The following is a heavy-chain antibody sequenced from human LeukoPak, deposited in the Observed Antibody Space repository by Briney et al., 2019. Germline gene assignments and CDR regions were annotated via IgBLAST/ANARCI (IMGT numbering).Heavy chain of an antibody. CDR2: IYYSGST. Sequence: SETLSLTCTASGGSISSSSYYRGWIRQPPGKGLEWIGSIYYSGSTYYNPSLKSRVTISVDTSKNQFSLKLSSVTAADTAVYYCARDDGSGLYYYYYYMDVWGKGTTVTVSS. V-gene: IGHV4-39*07. D-gene: IGHD6-19*01. CDR1: GGSISSSSYY. J-gene: IGHJ6*03. CDR3: ARDDGSGLYYYYYYMDV.